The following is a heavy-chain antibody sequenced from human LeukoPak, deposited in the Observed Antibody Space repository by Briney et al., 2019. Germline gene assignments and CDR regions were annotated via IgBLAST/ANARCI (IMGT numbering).Heavy chain of an antibody. J-gene: IGHJ6*03. Sequence: GGSLRLSCGASGFTFSSYWMHWVRQAPGKGLVWVSRINNDGSSTSYADSVQGRFTISRDNAKNTLYLQMDSLRAEDTALYYCARVARGDYYYYYMDVWGKGTTVTVSS. CDR2: INNDGSST. CDR1: GFTFSSYW. D-gene: IGHD3-10*01. V-gene: IGHV3-74*01. CDR3: ARVARGDYYYYYMDV.